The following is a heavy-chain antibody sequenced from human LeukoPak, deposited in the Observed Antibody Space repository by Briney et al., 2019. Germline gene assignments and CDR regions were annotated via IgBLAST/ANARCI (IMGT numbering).Heavy chain of an antibody. J-gene: IGHJ6*03. CDR1: GGSISSYY. CDR3: TRYTMTMVRLDYYYYMDV. CDR2: IYSRGSS. D-gene: IGHD4/OR15-4a*01. V-gene: IGHV4-4*09. Sequence: SETLSLTCSVSGGSISSYYWGWIRRPPGKGLEWVGYIYSRGSSNYNPSLKSRLTISVDTSKNQFSLKLSSVTSAETAVYYCTRYTMTMVRLDYYYYMDVWGKGTTVTVSS.